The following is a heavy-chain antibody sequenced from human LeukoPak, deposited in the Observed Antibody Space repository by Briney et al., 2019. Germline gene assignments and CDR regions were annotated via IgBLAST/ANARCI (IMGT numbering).Heavy chain of an antibody. D-gene: IGHD3-22*01. J-gene: IGHJ4*02. CDR2: IYYSGST. CDR1: GGSISSSSYY. CDR3: ASRASGYYYSFDY. V-gene: IGHV4-39*01. Sequence: PSETLSLTCTVSGGSISSSSYYWGWIRQPPGKGLEWIGSIYYSGSTYYNPSLKSRVTISVDTSKNQFSLKLSSVTAADTAVYYCASRASGYYYSFDYWAREPWSPSPQ.